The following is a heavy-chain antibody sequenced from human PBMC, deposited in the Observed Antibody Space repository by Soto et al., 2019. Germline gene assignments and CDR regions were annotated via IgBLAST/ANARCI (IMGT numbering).Heavy chain of an antibody. V-gene: IGHV4-59*08. J-gene: IGHJ4*02. CDR1: GGSISSYY. Sequence: PSETLSLTCTVSGGSISSYYWSWIRQPPGKGLQWIGYIYSSGSTNYNPSLKSRVTISVDTSKNQFSLNLSSVTAADTAVYYCARQRRDFDYWGQGSPGHRLL. CDR2: IYSSGST. CDR3: ARQRRDFDY.